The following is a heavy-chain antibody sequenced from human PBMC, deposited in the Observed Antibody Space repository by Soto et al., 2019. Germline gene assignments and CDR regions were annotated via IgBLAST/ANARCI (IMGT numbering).Heavy chain of an antibody. CDR1: GFSLSVYGVR. D-gene: IGHD3-22*01. V-gene: IGHV2-5*01. J-gene: IGHJ5*02. CDR2: IHWNDDK. CDR3: ANTKESSGFLTS. Sequence: SGPTLVNPTQTLTLTCSFSGFSLSVYGVRVIWFRQPPGETLEWLALIHWNDDKRYSPYLKSRLTITKDTSKNQVVLTLTNLDPLDTGTYFCANTKESSGFLTSWGQGILVTVSS.